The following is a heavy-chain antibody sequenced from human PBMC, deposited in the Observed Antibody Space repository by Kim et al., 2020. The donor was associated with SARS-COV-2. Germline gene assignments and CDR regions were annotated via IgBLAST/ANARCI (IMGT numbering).Heavy chain of an antibody. CDR1: GFTFSSYG. CDR3: ASGGCSGGSCRNYYYYGMDV. CDR2: IWYDGSNK. J-gene: IGHJ6*02. V-gene: IGHV3-33*01. Sequence: GGSLRLSCAASGFTFSSYGMHWVRQAPGKGLEWVAVIWYDGSNKYYADSVKGRFTISRDNSKNTLYLQMNSLRAEDTAVYYCASGGCSGGSCRNYYYYGMDVWGQGTTVTVSS. D-gene: IGHD2-15*01.